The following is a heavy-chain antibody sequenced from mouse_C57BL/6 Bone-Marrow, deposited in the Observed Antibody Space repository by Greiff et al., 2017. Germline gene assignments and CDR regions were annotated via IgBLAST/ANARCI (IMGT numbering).Heavy chain of an antibody. CDR2: IYPGSGST. Sequence: QVQLQQPGAELVKPGASVKMSCKASGYTFTSYWITWVKQRPGQGLEWIGDIYPGSGSTNYNEKFKSKATLTVDTSSSTAYMQLSSLTSEDSAVYYCARDPNTTVVARTDYWGQGTTLTVSS. V-gene: IGHV1-55*01. D-gene: IGHD1-1*01. CDR1: GYTFTSYW. J-gene: IGHJ2*01. CDR3: ARDPNTTVVARTDY.